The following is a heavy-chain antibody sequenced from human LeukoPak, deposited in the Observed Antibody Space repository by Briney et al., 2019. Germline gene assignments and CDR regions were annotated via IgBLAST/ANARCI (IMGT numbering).Heavy chain of an antibody. CDR2: TYTSGRT. CDR3: AREEPPTMPCDY. V-gene: IGHV4-4*07. CDR1: AGSISSNY. J-gene: IGHJ4*02. Sequence: SETLSLTCTVSAGSISSNYWSWIRTPAGQGREWIGRTYTSGRTNYNTSLNSRTTMSVTTSKNQCSLELGSVTAADTAVYYCAREEPPTMPCDYWGQGTVVSVSS. D-gene: IGHD2-2*01.